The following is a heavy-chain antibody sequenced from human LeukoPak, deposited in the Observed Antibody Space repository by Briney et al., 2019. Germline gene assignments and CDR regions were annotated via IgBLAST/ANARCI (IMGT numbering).Heavy chain of an antibody. V-gene: IGHV1-69*05. D-gene: IGHD2-8*01. CDR3: ARVKWERYCTNGVCYSKGAFDI. Sequence: SVKVSCKASGGTFSSYAISWVRQAPGQGLEWMGGIIPIFGTANYAQKFQGRVTITTDESTSTAYMELSSLRSEDTAVYYCARVKWERYCTNGVCYSKGAFDIWGQGTMVTVSS. CDR2: IIPIFGTA. J-gene: IGHJ3*02. CDR1: GGTFSSYA.